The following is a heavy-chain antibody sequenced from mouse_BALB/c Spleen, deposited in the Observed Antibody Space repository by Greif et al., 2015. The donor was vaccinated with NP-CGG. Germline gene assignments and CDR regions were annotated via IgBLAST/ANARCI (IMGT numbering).Heavy chain of an antibody. V-gene: IGHV1-12*01. D-gene: IGHD2-4*01. Sequence: QVQLKESGAELVKPGASVKMSCKASGYTFTSYNMHWVKQTPGQGLEWIGAIYPGNGDTSYNQKFKGKATLTADKSSSTAYMQLSSLTSEDSAVYYCARNDYDETVDYWGQGTTLTVSS. CDR1: GYTFTSYN. CDR2: IYPGNGDT. J-gene: IGHJ2*01. CDR3: ARNDYDETVDY.